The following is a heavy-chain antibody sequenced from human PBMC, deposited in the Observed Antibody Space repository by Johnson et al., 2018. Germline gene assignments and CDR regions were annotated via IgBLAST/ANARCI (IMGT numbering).Heavy chain of an antibody. Sequence: QVQLVQSGGGVVQPGRSLRLSCAASGFTFSSYGMHWVRQAPGKGLEWVAVIWYDGSNKYYADSGKGQFTISRDNSRNTLYRQMNILRAEDTAVYYRAKDLWQLVKPAVWGKGTTVTVSS. CDR2: IWYDGSNK. CDR1: GFTFSSYG. CDR3: AKDLWQLVKPAV. J-gene: IGHJ6*04. D-gene: IGHD6-13*01. V-gene: IGHV3-33*06.